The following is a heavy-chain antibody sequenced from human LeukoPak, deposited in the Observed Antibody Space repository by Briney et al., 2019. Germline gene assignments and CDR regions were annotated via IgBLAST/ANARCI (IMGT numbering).Heavy chain of an antibody. CDR2: ISDSGGGT. Sequence: GGSLRLSCAASGFTFSNYAMTWVRQAPEKGLKWVSSISDSGGGTHYEDSVKGRFTISRDNSKNTLYLQMNSLRAEDTAVYYCAKDSGPGSYYPTGDEYWGQGTLVIVSS. J-gene: IGHJ4*02. CDR3: AKDSGPGSYYPTGDEY. CDR1: GFTFSNYA. V-gene: IGHV3-23*01. D-gene: IGHD3-10*01.